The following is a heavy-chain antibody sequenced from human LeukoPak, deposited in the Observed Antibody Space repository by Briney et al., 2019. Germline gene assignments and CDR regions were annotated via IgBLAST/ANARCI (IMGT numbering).Heavy chain of an antibody. CDR1: GITFSSYA. D-gene: IGHD3-9*01. V-gene: IGHV3-23*01. CDR2: ISPSGGST. J-gene: IGHJ5*02. Sequence: GGSLRLSCAASGITFSSYAMSWVRQAPGQGLEWVSTISPSGGSTYYADSLKGRFTISRDNSKDTLSLQMNSLRAEDTAVYYCARYYDILTNYHRFGSWGQGTLVTVSS. CDR3: ARYYDILTNYHRFGS.